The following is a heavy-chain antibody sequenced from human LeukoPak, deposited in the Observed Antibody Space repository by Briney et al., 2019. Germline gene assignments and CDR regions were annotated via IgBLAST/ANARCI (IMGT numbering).Heavy chain of an antibody. D-gene: IGHD2-2*01. CDR2: ISAYNGNT. J-gene: IGHJ4*02. CDR3: ARDLGRYCSSTSCYSFDY. Sequence: ASVKVSCKASGYTFTSYGISWVRQAPGQGLEWMGWISAYNGNTNYAQKLQGRVTMTTDTSTSTAYMELRSLRSDDTAVYYCARDLGRYCSSTSCYSFDYWGQGTLVTVSS. CDR1: GYTFTSYG. V-gene: IGHV1-18*01.